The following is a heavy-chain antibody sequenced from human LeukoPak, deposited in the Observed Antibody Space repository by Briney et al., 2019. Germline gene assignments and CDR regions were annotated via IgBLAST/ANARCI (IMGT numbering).Heavy chain of an antibody. D-gene: IGHD4-23*01. Sequence: GGSLRLSCAASGFTFSSYGMHWVRQAPGKGLEWVAVIWYDGSNKYYADSVKGRFTISRDNSKNTLYLQMNSLRAEDTAVYYCARGVGGNDYFNTWGQETLFTVSS. CDR3: ARGVGGNDYFNT. CDR2: IWYDGSNK. V-gene: IGHV3-33*01. CDR1: GFTFSSYG. J-gene: IGHJ4*02.